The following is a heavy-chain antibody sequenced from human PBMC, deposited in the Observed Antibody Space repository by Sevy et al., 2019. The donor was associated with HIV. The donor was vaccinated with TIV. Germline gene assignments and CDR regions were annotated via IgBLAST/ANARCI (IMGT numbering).Heavy chain of an antibody. V-gene: IGHV3-23*01. CDR1: GFTFSSYA. D-gene: IGHD1-26*01. J-gene: IGHJ4*02. CDR2: ISDGGSYT. Sequence: GGSLRLSCAASGFTFSSYAMSWVRQAPVRGLEWVSSISDGGSYTYYADSVKGRFTISRDNSKNSLYLQMNSLRAEDTALYYCAKHVRSGIYCHFDYWGQGTLVTVSS. CDR3: AKHVRSGIYCHFDY.